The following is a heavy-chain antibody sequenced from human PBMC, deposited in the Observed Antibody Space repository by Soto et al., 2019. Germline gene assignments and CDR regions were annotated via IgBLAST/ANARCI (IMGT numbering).Heavy chain of an antibody. CDR2: IIPILGIA. CDR3: AREIVVVTANKNFYYYGMDV. CDR1: GGTFSSYT. J-gene: IGHJ6*02. V-gene: IGHV1-69*04. D-gene: IGHD2-21*02. Sequence: ASVKVSCKASGGTFSSYTISWVRQAPGQGLEWTGRIIPILGIANYAQKFQGRVTITADKSTSTAYMELSSLRSEDTAVYYCAREIVVVTANKNFYYYGMDVWGQGTTVTVSS.